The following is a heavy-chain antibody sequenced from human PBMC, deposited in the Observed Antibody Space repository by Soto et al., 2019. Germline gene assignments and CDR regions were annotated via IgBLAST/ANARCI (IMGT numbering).Heavy chain of an antibody. CDR1: GGTFSKYA. J-gene: IGHJ2*01. CDR3: AQTLGLAVAGPGRFDL. V-gene: IGHV1-69*12. Sequence: QVQLVQSGAEVKKPGSSVKVSCKASGGTFSKYAISWVRQAPGQGLEWMGGITPFFGTANYAQKFQGRVTITADESMSXAYMELSRLTSEDTAVYYCAQTLGLAVAGPGRFDLWGRGTLVTVSS. CDR2: ITPFFGTA. D-gene: IGHD6-19*01.